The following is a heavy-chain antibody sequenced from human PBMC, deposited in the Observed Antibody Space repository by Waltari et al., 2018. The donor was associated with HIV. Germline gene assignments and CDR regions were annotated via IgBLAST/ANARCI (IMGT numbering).Heavy chain of an antibody. CDR3: ARETQETTGGRIFDF. CDR1: GGSFSSYV. CDR2: IIPMFGAA. J-gene: IGHJ4*02. D-gene: IGHD4-17*01. Sequence: QVQLVQSGAEVKKPGSSVKVSCKASGGSFSSYVIRWVRQAPGQGLEWMGGIIPMFGAANYAQNFLSRVTISADESTKTAYMELSGLRSEDTAMYYCARETQETTGGRIFDFWGQGTMVTVSS. V-gene: IGHV1-69*12.